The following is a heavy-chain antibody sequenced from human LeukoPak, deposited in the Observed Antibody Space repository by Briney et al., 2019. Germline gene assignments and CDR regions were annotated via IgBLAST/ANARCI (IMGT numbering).Heavy chain of an antibody. J-gene: IGHJ3*02. Sequence: PGGSLRLSCAVSGFTFSDFGMNWVRQAPGKWLEWVSYISSTSGTIYYAGSVKGRFTISRDNAKNSLYLQMNSLRAEDTAVYYCARGGFWSGYDDAFDIWGQGTMVTVSS. V-gene: IGHV3-48*04. CDR3: ARGGFWSGYDDAFDI. D-gene: IGHD3-3*01. CDR2: ISSTSGTI. CDR1: GFTFSDFG.